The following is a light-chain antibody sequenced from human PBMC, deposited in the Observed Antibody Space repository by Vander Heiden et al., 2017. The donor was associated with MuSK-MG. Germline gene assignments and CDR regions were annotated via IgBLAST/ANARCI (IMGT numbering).Light chain of an antibody. CDR2: ASS. CDR3: QQDKNFPLT. CDR1: QGLSND. J-gene: IGKJ4*01. V-gene: IGKV1-16*01. Sequence: DMQRTQSPSPLCAFVGDRVTITCRARQGLSNDLAWSQHKPGKSPKSLIFASSLLQSGVPSRFDGSGSGTDFTLTIRSLHPEDFATYYCQQDKNFPLTFGRGTKVEIK.